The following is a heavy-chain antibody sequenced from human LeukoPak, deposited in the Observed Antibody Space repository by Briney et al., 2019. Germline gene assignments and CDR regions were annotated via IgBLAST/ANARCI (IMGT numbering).Heavy chain of an antibody. CDR2: IYYSGST. V-gene: IGHV4-59*01. J-gene: IGHJ4*02. Sequence: SETLSLTCTVSGGSISSYYWSWIRQPPGKGLEWIGYIYYSGSTNSNPSLKSRVTISVDTSKNQFSLKLSSVTAADTAVYYCAVGPSYDSSGYYSDYWGQGTLVTVSS. CDR1: GGSISSYY. D-gene: IGHD3-22*01. CDR3: AVGPSYDSSGYYSDY.